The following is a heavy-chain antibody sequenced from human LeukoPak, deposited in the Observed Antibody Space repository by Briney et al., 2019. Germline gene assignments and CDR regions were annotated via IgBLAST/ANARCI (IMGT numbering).Heavy chain of an antibody. CDR3: ARGIRCGYSYGFDAFDI. Sequence: SETLSLTCTVSGGSISSYYWSWIRQPPGKGLEWIGYIYYSGSTNYNPSLKSRVTISVDTSKNQFSLKLSSVTAADTAVYYCARGIRCGYSYGFDAFDIWGQGTMVTVSS. V-gene: IGHV4-59*08. CDR2: IYYSGST. D-gene: IGHD5-18*01. CDR1: GGSISSYY. J-gene: IGHJ3*02.